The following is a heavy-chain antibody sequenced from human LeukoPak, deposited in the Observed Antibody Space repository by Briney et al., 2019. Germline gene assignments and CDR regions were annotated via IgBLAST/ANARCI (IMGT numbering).Heavy chain of an antibody. J-gene: IGHJ4*02. CDR3: ARVSSGWQYFDY. V-gene: IGHV4-59*08. CDR1: GGSISSYY. Sequence: SETLSLTCTVSGGSISSYYWSWIRQPPGKGLEWIGYIYYSGSTNYNPSLKSRVTISVDTSKNQFSLKLSSVTAADTAVYYCARVSSGWQYFDYWGQGTLVTVSS. CDR2: IYYSGST. D-gene: IGHD6-19*01.